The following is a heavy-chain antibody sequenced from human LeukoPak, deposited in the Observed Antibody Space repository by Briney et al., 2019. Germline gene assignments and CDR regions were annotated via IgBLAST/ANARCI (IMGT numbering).Heavy chain of an antibody. Sequence: GGSLRLSCAASGITFSSYAMSWVRQAPGKGLEWVSTISGGGGGTYYADSVKGRFTISRDNSKNTLYLQMNSLRAEDTAVYYCAKRPNCGGSSGSYFDYWGQGTLVTVSS. V-gene: IGHV3-23*01. CDR2: ISGGGGGT. CDR3: AKRPNCGGSSGSYFDY. J-gene: IGHJ4*02. CDR1: GITFSSYA. D-gene: IGHD4-23*01.